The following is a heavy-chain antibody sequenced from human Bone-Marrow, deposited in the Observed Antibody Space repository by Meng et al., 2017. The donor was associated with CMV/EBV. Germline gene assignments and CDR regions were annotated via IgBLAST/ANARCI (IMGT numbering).Heavy chain of an antibody. CDR3: ARESGFVGNQPLVGYYYYGMDV. D-gene: IGHD1-14*01. CDR2: IIPILGIA. Sequence: SVKVSCKASGGTFSSYTISWVRQAPGQGLEWMGRIIPILGIANYAQKFQGRVTITADKSTSTAYMELSSLRSEDTAVYYCARESGFVGNQPLVGYYYYGMDVWGQGTTVTVSS. CDR1: GGTFSSYT. J-gene: IGHJ6*02. V-gene: IGHV1-69*04.